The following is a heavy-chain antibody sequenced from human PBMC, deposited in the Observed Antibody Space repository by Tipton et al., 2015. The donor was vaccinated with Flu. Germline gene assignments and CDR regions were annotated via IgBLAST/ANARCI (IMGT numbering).Heavy chain of an antibody. J-gene: IGHJ5*02. V-gene: IGHV4-38-2*01. CDR2: IYHNQYT. Sequence: TLSLTCSVSGDSIGIDYYWGWIRQPPGKGLEWIGYIYHNQYTKYNPSLKSRVTISVDTSKSQFSLQLRSVTAADTAVYYCARFSLDEAAFDLWGQGTLVTVSS. CDR1: GDSIGIDYY. D-gene: IGHD2/OR15-2a*01. CDR3: ARFSLDEAAFDL.